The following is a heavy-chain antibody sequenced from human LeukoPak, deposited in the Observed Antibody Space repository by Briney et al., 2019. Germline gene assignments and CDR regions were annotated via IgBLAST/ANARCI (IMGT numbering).Heavy chain of an antibody. V-gene: IGHV3-64*01. D-gene: IGHD6-19*01. CDR2: ITYDGGTT. Sequence: GGSLRLSCAASGFTFSTYAMHWVRQAPGKGLEHVSSITYDGGTTYYANSVKGRFTISRDNSKNTLYLQMGSLRDDDMSVYYCARDEAGYSSDWGQGTLVTVSS. J-gene: IGHJ1*01. CDR3: ARDEAGYSSD. CDR1: GFTFSTYA.